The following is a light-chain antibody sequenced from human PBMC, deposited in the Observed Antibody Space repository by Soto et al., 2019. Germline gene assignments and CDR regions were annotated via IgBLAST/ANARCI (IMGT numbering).Light chain of an antibody. CDR1: QNLLHTNGYNY. CDR3: IQALETPFT. J-gene: IGKJ3*01. CDR2: LGS. Sequence: DIVVTPSPLSLPVTPGEPASISCRSSQNLLHTNGYNYLDWYVQKPGQSPQLLIYLGSNRASGVPDRFSGSGSGTDFTLKISRVEAEDVGVYYCIQALETPFTFGPGTKVEIK. V-gene: IGKV2-28*01.